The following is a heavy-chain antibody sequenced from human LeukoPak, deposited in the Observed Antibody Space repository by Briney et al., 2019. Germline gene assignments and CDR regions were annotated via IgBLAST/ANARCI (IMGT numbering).Heavy chain of an antibody. D-gene: IGHD4-17*01. Sequence: GGSLRLSCAASGFTFSSYAMSWVRQAPGKGLEWVSAISGSGGSTYYADSVKGRFTISGDNSKNTLYLQMNSLRAEDTAVYYCAKGPTVTTGNFDYWGQGTLVTVSS. V-gene: IGHV3-23*01. CDR1: GFTFSSYA. J-gene: IGHJ4*02. CDR3: AKGPTVTTGNFDY. CDR2: ISGSGGST.